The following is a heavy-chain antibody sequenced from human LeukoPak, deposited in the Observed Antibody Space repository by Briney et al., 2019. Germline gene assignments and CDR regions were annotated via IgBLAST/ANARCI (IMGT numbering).Heavy chain of an antibody. CDR3: ARGGGFYGSGTTHFDY. J-gene: IGHJ4*02. Sequence: SETLSLTCAVSGGSITSGAYAWSWIRQPPGKGLEWIGYIYRSGSTSYKPSLKSRLSITIDKSKNQFSLNLRSVTAADTAFYYCARGGGFYGSGTTHFDYWGQGTLATISS. CDR2: IYRSGST. D-gene: IGHD3-10*01. CDR1: GGSITSGAYA. V-gene: IGHV4-30-2*01.